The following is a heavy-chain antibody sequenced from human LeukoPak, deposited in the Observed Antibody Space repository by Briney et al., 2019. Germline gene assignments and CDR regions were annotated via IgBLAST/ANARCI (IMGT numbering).Heavy chain of an antibody. CDR1: GFIFSDYG. Sequence: GGSLRLSCAVSGFIFSDYGFHWVRQAPGKGLXWXAVTRFDGSIKQYADSVKGRFTISRDDSKNTLYLQMNFLKSEDTAVYYCARWGGTRQYYFDYWGQGTLVTVSS. CDR3: ARWGGTRQYYFDY. D-gene: IGHD1-1*01. J-gene: IGHJ4*02. V-gene: IGHV3-33*01. CDR2: TRFDGSIK.